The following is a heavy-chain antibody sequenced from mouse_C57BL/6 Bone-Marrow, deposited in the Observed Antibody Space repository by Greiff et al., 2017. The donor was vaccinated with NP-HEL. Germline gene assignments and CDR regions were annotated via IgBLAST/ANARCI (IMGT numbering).Heavy chain of an antibody. CDR1: EYT. J-gene: IGHJ2*01. CDR3: ERHEWPSYDGYLDY. Sequence: EYTIHWVKQRSGQGLEWIGWFYPGSGSIKYNEKFKDKATLTADKSSSTVYMELSRLTSEDSAVYFCERHEWPSYDGYLDYWGQGTTLTVSS. CDR2: FYPGSGSI. V-gene: IGHV1-62-2*01. D-gene: IGHD2-3*01.